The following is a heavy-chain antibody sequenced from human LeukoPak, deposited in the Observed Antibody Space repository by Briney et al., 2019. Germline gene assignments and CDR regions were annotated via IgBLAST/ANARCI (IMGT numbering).Heavy chain of an antibody. V-gene: IGHV4-59*01. D-gene: IGHD6-13*01. J-gene: IGHJ4*02. CDR1: GGSISSYY. CDR3: ARPRGSSWYYFDY. CDR2: IYYSGRT. Sequence: PSETLSLTCSVSGGSISSYYWSWIRQPPGKGLEWIGYIYYSGRTNYNPSLKSRVTISVDTSKNQFSLTLSSVTAADTAVYYCARPRGSSWYYFDYWGQGTLVTVSS.